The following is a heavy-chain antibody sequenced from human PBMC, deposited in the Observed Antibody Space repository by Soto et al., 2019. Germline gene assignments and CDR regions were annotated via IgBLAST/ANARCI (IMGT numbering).Heavy chain of an antibody. CDR3: ARDYYGDYVGWFDP. D-gene: IGHD4-17*01. J-gene: IGHJ5*02. Sequence: QVPLVESGGGVVQPGRSLRLSCAASGFTYSSYGMHWVRQAPGKGLEWVAVIWYDGSNKYYADSVKGRFTISRDNSKNTLYLQMTSLRAEDTAVYYSARDYYGDYVGWFDPWGQGTLVTVSS. V-gene: IGHV3-33*01. CDR2: IWYDGSNK. CDR1: GFTYSSYG.